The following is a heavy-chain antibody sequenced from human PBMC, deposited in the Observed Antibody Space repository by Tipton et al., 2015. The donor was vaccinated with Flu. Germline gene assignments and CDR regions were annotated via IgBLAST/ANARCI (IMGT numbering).Heavy chain of an antibody. V-gene: IGHV3-23*01. Sequence: SLRLSCAASGFTFSSFAMTWVRQTPGKGLEWVSGIDNSGDTYDAVSVRGRFTISRDNSKNTVYLQMNSLSAEDTGLYYCARLEVGAIQGAFDSWGQGTLVTVSS. CDR1: GFTFSSFA. CDR2: IDNSGDT. J-gene: IGHJ4*02. D-gene: IGHD1-26*01. CDR3: ARLEVGAIQGAFDS.